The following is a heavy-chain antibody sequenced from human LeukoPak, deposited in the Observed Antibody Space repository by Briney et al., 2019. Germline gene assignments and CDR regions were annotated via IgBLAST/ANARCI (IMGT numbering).Heavy chain of an antibody. D-gene: IGHD3-3*01. CDR3: AREHVRFLEGFDY. CDR2: INAGNGNT. J-gene: IGHJ4*02. CDR1: GGTFSSYA. Sequence: ASVKVSCKASGGTFSSYAISWVRQAPGQGLEWMGWINAGNGNTKYSQKFQGRVTITRDTSASTAYMELSSLRSEDTAVYYCAREHVRFLEGFDYWGQGTLVTVSS. V-gene: IGHV1-3*01.